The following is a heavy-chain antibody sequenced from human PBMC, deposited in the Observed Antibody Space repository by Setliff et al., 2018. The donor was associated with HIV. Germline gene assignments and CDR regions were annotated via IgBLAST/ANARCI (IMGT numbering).Heavy chain of an antibody. CDR1: GFTFSSYS. CDR2: ISSSSSTI. CDR3: ARIGNLWSGYYPYYYYYYMDV. V-gene: IGHV3-48*01. Sequence: GSLRLSCAASGFTFSSYSMNWVRQAPGKGLEWVSYISSSSSTIYYADSVKGRFTISRDNAKNSLYLQMNSLRAEDTAVYYCARIGNLWSGYYPYYYYYYMDVWGKGTTVTVSS. J-gene: IGHJ6*03. D-gene: IGHD3-3*01.